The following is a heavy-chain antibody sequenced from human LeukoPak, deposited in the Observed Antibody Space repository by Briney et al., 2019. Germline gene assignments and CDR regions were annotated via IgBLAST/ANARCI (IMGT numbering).Heavy chain of an antibody. D-gene: IGHD3-16*02. V-gene: IGHV3-30*18. CDR1: GFTFSSYG. CDR2: ISYDGSNQ. CDR3: AKDADPVYDYVWGSYRAFDY. Sequence: GRSLRLSCAASGFTFSSYGLRWVRQAPGKGLEWVALISYDGSNQYYADSVKGRFTLSRDNSKNTLHLQMNSLRAEDTAVYYCAKDADPVYDYVWGSYRAFDYWGQGTLVTVSS. J-gene: IGHJ4*02.